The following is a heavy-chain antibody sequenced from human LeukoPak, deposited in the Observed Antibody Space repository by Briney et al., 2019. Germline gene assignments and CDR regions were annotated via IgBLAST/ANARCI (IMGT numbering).Heavy chain of an antibody. CDR2: CYYSGST. V-gene: IGHV4-39*01. Sequence: PSETLSLTCTVSGGSIISSGYFWGWIRQPPGKGLEWIGSCYYSGSTYYNPSLKSRITISVDTSKNQFSLKVFSVTAADTATYYCARPGVPAAIANWGQGTLLTVSS. J-gene: IGHJ4*02. CDR3: ARPGVPAAIAN. CDR1: GGSIISSGYF. D-gene: IGHD2-2*01.